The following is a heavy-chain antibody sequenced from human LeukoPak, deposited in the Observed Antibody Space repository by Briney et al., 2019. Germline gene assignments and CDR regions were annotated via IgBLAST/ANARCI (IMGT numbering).Heavy chain of an antibody. CDR3: ARDLTGRSDY. CDR2: INPNSGGT. Sequence: ASVKVSFTASGYTFTDYYMHWVRQAPGQGLEWMGWINPNSGGTNYAQSFQGRVTMTRDTSISTAYMELSRLRSDDTAVYYCARDLTGRSDYWGQGTLVTVSS. D-gene: IGHD3-9*01. V-gene: IGHV1-2*02. J-gene: IGHJ4*02. CDR1: GYTFTDYY.